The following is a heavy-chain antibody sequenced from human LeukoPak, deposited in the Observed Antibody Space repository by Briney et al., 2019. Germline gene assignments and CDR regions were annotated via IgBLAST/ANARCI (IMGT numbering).Heavy chain of an antibody. D-gene: IGHD3-10*01. CDR3: AKDFGPYARYGLDY. Sequence: GGSLRLSCAASGFTFSSSAMHWVRQAPGKGLEWVAFISHDGSNEYYADSVKGRFTISRDSSKNTLYLQMNSLRAEDTAVYYCAKDFGPYARYGLDYWGQGTLVTVSS. CDR1: GFTFSSSA. CDR2: ISHDGSNE. J-gene: IGHJ4*02. V-gene: IGHV3-30*04.